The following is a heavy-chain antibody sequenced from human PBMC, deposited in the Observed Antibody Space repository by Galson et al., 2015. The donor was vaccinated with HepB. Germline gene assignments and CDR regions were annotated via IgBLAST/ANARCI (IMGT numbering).Heavy chain of an antibody. CDR1: GFTFSSYW. CDR3: AKDHGRVGATNDY. V-gene: IGHV3-7*03. CDR2: IKQDGSEK. J-gene: IGHJ4*02. Sequence: SLRLSCAASGFTFSSYWMSWVRQAPGKGLEWVANIKQDGSEKYYVDSVKGRFTISRDNAKNSQYLQMNSLRAEDTAVYYCAKDHGRVGATNDYWGQGILVTVSS. D-gene: IGHD1-26*01.